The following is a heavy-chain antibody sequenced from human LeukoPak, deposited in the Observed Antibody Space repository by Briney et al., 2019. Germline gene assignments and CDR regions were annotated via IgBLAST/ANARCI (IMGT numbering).Heavy chain of an antibody. J-gene: IGHJ4*02. CDR2: ISSSSSYI. Sequence: GGSLRLSCAASGFTFSSHSMNWVRQAPGKGLEWVSSISSSSSYIYCADSVKGRFTISRDNAKNSLYLQMNSLRAEDTAVYYCARDYYDSSGPTYYDYWGQGTLVTVSS. CDR3: ARDYYDSSGPTYYDY. CDR1: GFTFSSHS. D-gene: IGHD3-22*01. V-gene: IGHV3-21*01.